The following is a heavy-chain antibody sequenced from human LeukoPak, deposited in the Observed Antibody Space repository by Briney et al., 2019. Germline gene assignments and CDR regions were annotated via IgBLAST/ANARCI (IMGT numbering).Heavy chain of an antibody. D-gene: IGHD1-14*01. J-gene: IGHJ4*02. CDR2: MNPDSDST. CDR3: ARSDNTFPRY. Sequence: ASVKVSCKASGYTFTSYAISWVRQASGQGLEWMGWMNPDSDSTGYAQKFQGRVTMTRNTSISTAYLELSSLRSDDTAVYYCARSDNTFPRYWGQGTLVTVSS. V-gene: IGHV1-8*01. CDR1: GYTFTSYA.